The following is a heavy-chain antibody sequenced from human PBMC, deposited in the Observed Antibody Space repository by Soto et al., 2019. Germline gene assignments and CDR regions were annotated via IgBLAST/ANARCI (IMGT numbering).Heavy chain of an antibody. J-gene: IGHJ3*02. CDR3: ATKDRPTGAFDI. V-gene: IGHV1-24*01. Sequence: ASVKVSCKVSGYTLTELSMHWVRQAPGKGLEWMGGFDPEDGETIYAQKFQGRVTMTEDTSTDTAYMELSSLRSEDTAVYYCATKDRPTGAFDIWGQGTMVTVSS. CDR1: GYTLTELS. D-gene: IGHD2-15*01. CDR2: FDPEDGET.